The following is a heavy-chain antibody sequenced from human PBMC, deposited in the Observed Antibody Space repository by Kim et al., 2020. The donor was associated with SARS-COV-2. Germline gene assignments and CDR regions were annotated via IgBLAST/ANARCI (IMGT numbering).Heavy chain of an antibody. D-gene: IGHD6-19*01. V-gene: IGHV3-33*01. CDR1: GFTFSSYG. CDR3: AREGRIAVEGPGMDV. Sequence: GGSLRLSCAASGFTFSSYGMHWVRQAPGKGLEWVAVIWYDGSNKYFADSVKGRFTISRDNSNNTLYLQMNSLRAEDTAVYYCAREGRIAVEGPGMDVWG. CDR2: IWYDGSNK. J-gene: IGHJ6*02.